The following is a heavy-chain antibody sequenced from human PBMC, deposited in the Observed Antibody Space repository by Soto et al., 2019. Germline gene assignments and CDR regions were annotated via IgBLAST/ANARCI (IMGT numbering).Heavy chain of an antibody. V-gene: IGHV1-2*04. CDR1: GYTFTGYY. J-gene: IGHJ5*02. CDR3: CLIAAGDWFDP. D-gene: IGHD6-13*01. Sequence: QVQLVQSGAEVKKPGASVKVSCKASGYTFTGYYMHWVRQAPGQGLEWMGWINPNSGDTNYAQKFQGWVTMTRDTSISTAYMELSRLRSDDTAVYYCCLIAAGDWFDPWGQGTLVTVSS. CDR2: INPNSGDT.